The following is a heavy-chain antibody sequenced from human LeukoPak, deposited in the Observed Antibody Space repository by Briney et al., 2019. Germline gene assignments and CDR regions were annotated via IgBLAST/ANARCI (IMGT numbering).Heavy chain of an antibody. J-gene: IGHJ4*02. D-gene: IGHD2-21*01. CDR1: GFTFSSFA. V-gene: IGHV3-30-3*01. Sequence: GGSLRLSCVVSGFTFSSFAVHWVSQAPGKGLEWVAVMSSGGVSQQYADSVKGRFTISRDNSRDTLYLQMNSLKIEDTAVYYCVRDVAPKGFDYWGQGTLVTVSS. CDR3: VRDVAPKGFDY. CDR2: MSSGGVSQ.